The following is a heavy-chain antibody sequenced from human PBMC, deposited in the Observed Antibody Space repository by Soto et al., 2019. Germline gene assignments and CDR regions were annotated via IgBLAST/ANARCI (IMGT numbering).Heavy chain of an antibody. CDR3: ARVPRSTTSTLSWFDP. V-gene: IGHV4-31*03. J-gene: IGHJ5*02. CDR1: GGSISSGGYY. CDR2: IYYSGRT. D-gene: IGHD5-12*01. Sequence: QVQLQESGPGLVKPSQTLSLTCTVSGGSISSGGYYWSWIRQHPGKGLEWIGYIYYSGRTYYNPAIKSRVTISVDTSKNQFSLKLSSVTAADTAVYYCARVPRSTTSTLSWFDPWGQGTLVTVSS.